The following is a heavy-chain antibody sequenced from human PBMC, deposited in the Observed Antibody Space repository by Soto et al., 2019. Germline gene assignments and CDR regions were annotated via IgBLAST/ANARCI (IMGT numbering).Heavy chain of an antibody. CDR1: GGSISSTNW. Sequence: SETLSLTCAVSGGSISSTNWWTWVRQPPGKGLEWIGEIYHSGSPTYSPSFRGRATISVDKSNNQFSLKLSSVTAADTAVYFCASSSFLRSGDLFHGLDVWGQGTTVTVSS. CDR3: ASSSFLRSGDLFHGLDV. V-gene: IGHV4-4*02. J-gene: IGHJ6*02. D-gene: IGHD3-10*01. CDR2: IYHSGSP.